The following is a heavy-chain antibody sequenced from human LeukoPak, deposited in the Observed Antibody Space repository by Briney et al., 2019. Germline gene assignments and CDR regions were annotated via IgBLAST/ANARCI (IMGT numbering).Heavy chain of an antibody. CDR3: AKDRYGDYEAPFHYYMDA. Sequence: ASVKVSCKASGYTFTGYYMHWVRQAPGQGLEWMGWINPNSGATNYAQKLQGRVTITRDTSIDTAYMQLSRLRSDDTAVYYCAKDRYGDYEAPFHYYMDAWGRGTTVTVSS. V-gene: IGHV1-2*02. J-gene: IGHJ6*03. CDR1: GYTFTGYY. CDR2: INPNSGAT. D-gene: IGHD5-12*01.